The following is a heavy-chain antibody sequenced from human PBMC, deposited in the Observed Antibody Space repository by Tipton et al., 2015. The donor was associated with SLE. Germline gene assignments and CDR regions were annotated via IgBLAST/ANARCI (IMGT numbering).Heavy chain of an antibody. CDR3: AKDYNYDNADYN. V-gene: IGHV4-39*07. D-gene: IGHD4-17*01. Sequence: TLSLTCTVSGGSIRSSRHFWGWIRQPPGKGLEWIGVLYYSGNTYYNPSLKSPVTLSIDTSKNQFSLKMRSVTVADTAVYYCAKDYNYDNADYNWGQGKLVIVSS. J-gene: IGHJ4*02. CDR1: GGSIRSSRHF. CDR2: LYYSGNT.